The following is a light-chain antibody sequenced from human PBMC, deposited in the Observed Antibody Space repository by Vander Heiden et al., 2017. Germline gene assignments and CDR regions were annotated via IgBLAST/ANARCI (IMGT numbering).Light chain of an antibody. J-gene: IGKJ1*01. CDR3: QQYGSSPPWT. CDR1: QSVSSNY. CDR2: GAS. V-gene: IGKV3-20*01. Sequence: EFVLTQSPGTLSLSPGERATLSCRASQSVSSNYLAWYQQKPGQAPRLLISGASSRATGIPDRFSGSGSGTDFTLTISRLEPEDVAVYYCQQYGSSPPWTFGQGTKVEIK.